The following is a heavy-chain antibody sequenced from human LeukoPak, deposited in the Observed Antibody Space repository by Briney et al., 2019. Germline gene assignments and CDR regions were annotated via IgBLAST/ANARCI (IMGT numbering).Heavy chain of an antibody. CDR3: ARQSYSSGSYYFDY. CDR1: GFPFSSYW. D-gene: IGHD1-26*01. CDR2: IKHDGSDA. Sequence: GGSLRLSCAASGFPFSSYWMTWVRQTPGKGLEWVANIKHDGSDAYYADSVSGRLTVSRDNAKNSLYLQMNSLRAEDTAVYYCARQSYSSGSYYFDYWGQGTLVTVSS. V-gene: IGHV3-7*01. J-gene: IGHJ4*02.